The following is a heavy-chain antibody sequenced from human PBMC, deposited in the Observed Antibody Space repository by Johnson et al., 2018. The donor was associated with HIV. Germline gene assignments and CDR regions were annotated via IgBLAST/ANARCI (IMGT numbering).Heavy chain of an antibody. Sequence: QVQLVESGGGVVQPGGSLRLSCAASGFTVSSNYMSWVRQAPGKGLEWVAVVSFDGSKKYHADSVKGRFTISRDNAKNSLYLQMNSLRAEDTAVYYCARYEGNYVAFDIWGQGTMVTVSS. CDR1: GFTVSSNY. D-gene: IGHD1-7*01. V-gene: IGHV3-30*03. CDR2: VSFDGSKK. CDR3: ARYEGNYVAFDI. J-gene: IGHJ3*02.